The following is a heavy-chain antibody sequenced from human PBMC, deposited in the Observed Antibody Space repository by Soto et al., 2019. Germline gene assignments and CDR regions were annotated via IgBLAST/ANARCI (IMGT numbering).Heavy chain of an antibody. D-gene: IGHD3-10*01. J-gene: IGHJ4*02. Sequence: LRLSCAASVFTFSMYWMHWVRQVPGKGPEWVSRINDDGSSTNYAESVKGRFTISRDNAKNTLYLQMNDLRAEDNAVYYCTRGPRSTSGGTGAFWGQGTLVTVSS. CDR3: TRGPRSTSGGTGAF. V-gene: IGHV3-74*01. CDR2: INDDGSST. CDR1: VFTFSMYW.